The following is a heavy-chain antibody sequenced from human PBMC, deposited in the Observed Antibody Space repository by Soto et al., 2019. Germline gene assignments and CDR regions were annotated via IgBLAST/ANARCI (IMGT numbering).Heavy chain of an antibody. D-gene: IGHD5-12*01. Sequence: PGGSLRLSCASSGFTVSSNYMSWVRQAPGKGLEWVSVIYSGGSTYYADSVKGRFTISRDNSKNTLYLQMNSLRAEDTAVYYCARDRRTGYRDFDPEPFDYWGQGALVTVSS. CDR3: ARDRRTGYRDFDPEPFDY. CDR1: GFTVSSNY. J-gene: IGHJ4*02. CDR2: IYSGGST. V-gene: IGHV3-66*01.